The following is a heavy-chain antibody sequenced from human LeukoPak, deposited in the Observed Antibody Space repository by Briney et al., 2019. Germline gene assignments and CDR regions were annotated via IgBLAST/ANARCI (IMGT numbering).Heavy chain of an antibody. D-gene: IGHD3-22*01. CDR1: GGSISSGGYY. J-gene: IGHJ3*02. V-gene: IGHV4-31*03. CDR2: IYYSGST. CDR3: ARDRYYYDSSGYFTPQAFDI. Sequence: SETLSLTCTVSGGSISSGGYYWSWIRQHPGTGLEWIGYIYYSGSTYYNPSLKSRVTISVDTSKNQFSLKLSSVTAADTAVYYCARDRYYYDSSGYFTPQAFDIWGQGTMVTVSS.